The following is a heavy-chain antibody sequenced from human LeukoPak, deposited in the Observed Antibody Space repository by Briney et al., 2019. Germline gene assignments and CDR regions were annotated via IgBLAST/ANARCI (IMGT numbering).Heavy chain of an antibody. CDR1: GLTFNSYW. J-gene: IGHJ4*02. CDR2: IKQDGGEK. D-gene: IGHD3-10*01. Sequence: GGYLRLSCAASGLTFNSYWMNWVRQAPGKGLEWVANIKQDGGEKYYVDSVKGRFTISRDNGKNSLYLQMNSLRAEDTAVYYCARDLGHFGSGSYYGYWGQGILVTVSS. CDR3: ARDLGHFGSGSYYGY. V-gene: IGHV3-7*03.